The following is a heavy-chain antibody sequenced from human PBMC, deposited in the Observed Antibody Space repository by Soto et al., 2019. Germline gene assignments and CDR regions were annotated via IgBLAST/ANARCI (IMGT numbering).Heavy chain of an antibody. D-gene: IGHD6-6*01. CDR2: ISSGGGSP. V-gene: IGHV3-23*01. J-gene: IGHJ4*02. CDR1: GFTFSSYA. Sequence: EVQLLESGGGLVQPGGSLRLSCAASGFTFSSYAMYWVRQAPGKGLEWVSGISSGGGSPYYADSVKGRFTISRDNSKNTLYLRMNSLRAEDRAVYYCAKADGRIVARHFDFWGQGSLVTVSS. CDR3: AKADGRIVARHFDF.